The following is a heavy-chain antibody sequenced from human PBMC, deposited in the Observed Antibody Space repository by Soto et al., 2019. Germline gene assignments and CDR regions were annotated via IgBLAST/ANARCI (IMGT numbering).Heavy chain of an antibody. CDR1: SDRIYIYV. V-gene: IGHV4-59*01. Sequence: TSTSSSDRIYIYVLGGILQHTGEGLEWIGYIYYSGSTNYNPSLKSRVTISVDTSKNQFSLKLSSVTAADTAVYYCARHWFGEYPYYYSYTDVWGNGTTVPVSS. J-gene: IGHJ6*03. CDR2: IYYSGST. CDR3: ARHWFGEYPYYYSYTDV. D-gene: IGHD3-10*01.